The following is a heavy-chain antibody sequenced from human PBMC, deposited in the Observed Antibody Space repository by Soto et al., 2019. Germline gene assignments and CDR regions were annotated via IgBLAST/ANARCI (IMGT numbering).Heavy chain of an antibody. J-gene: IGHJ4*02. CDR1: GGTFSSYA. V-gene: IGHV1-69*12. Sequence: QVQLVQSGAEVKKPGSSVKVSCQASGGTFSSYAISWVRQAPGQGLEWMGGIIPIFGTANYAQKLQGRVTITADESTSPAYMELSSLRSEDTAVYYCARDPPDYGDQYYFDYWGQGTLVTVSS. D-gene: IGHD4-17*01. CDR2: IIPIFGTA. CDR3: ARDPPDYGDQYYFDY.